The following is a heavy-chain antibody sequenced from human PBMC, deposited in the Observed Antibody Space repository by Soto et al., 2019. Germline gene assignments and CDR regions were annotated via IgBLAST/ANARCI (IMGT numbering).Heavy chain of an antibody. CDR2: ISSDGGNT. V-gene: IGHV3-64D*08. CDR3: AKPGYSSSAFDY. J-gene: IGHJ4*02. Sequence: GGSLRLSCSASGFGFSNYAMHWVRQAPEKGLEYLSTISSDGGNTFYAGSVQGRFTISRDNSKSTLFLQMSSLRTEDTAVYYCAKPGYSSSAFDYWGQGALVTVSS. D-gene: IGHD6-13*01. CDR1: GFGFSNYA.